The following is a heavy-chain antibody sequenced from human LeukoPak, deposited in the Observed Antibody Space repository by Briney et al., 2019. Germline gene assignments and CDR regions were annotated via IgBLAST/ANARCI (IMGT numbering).Heavy chain of an antibody. CDR3: ARGPEYSSGWYVSHGYYFDY. V-gene: IGHV3-66*01. Sequence: GGSLRLSCAASGFTVSSNYMSWVRQSPGKGLEWVSVIYSGGSTYYADSVKGRFTISRDNSKNTLYLQMNSQRAEDTAVYYCARGPEYSSGWYVSHGYYFDYWGQGTLVTVSS. D-gene: IGHD6-19*01. CDR1: GFTVSSNY. CDR2: IYSGGST. J-gene: IGHJ4*02.